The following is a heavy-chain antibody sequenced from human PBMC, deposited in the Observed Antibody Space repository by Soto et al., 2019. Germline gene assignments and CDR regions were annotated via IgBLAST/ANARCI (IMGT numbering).Heavy chain of an antibody. CDR2: ILYDGGKN. J-gene: IGHJ6*02. D-gene: IGHD5-12*01. CDR3: AKSRDGYNFYFYYGMDV. V-gene: IGHV3-30*18. Sequence: QVQLVESGGGVVQPGRSLRLSCAASGFTFNNYGMHWFRQAPGKGLEWVAHILYDGGKNYYADSVKGRFTISRDNSKNTLYLQMNSVTAEDTAVYFCAKSRDGYNFYFYYGMDVWGQGTAVTVSS. CDR1: GFTFNNYG.